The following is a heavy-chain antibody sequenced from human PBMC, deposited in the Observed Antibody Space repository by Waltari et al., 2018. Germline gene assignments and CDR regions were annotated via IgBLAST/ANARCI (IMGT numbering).Heavy chain of an antibody. Sequence: QVQLQESDPGLVKPSETLSLTCAVSGYSISSGYYWGWIRQPPGKGLEWIGSIYHSGSTYYNPSLKSRVTISVDTSKNQFSLKLTSVTAADTAVYYCARGGYYDSSGYYYGLPFDIWGQGTMVTVSS. J-gene: IGHJ3*02. V-gene: IGHV4-38-2*01. D-gene: IGHD3-22*01. CDR2: IYHSGST. CDR1: GYSISSGYY. CDR3: ARGGYYDSSGYYYGLPFDI.